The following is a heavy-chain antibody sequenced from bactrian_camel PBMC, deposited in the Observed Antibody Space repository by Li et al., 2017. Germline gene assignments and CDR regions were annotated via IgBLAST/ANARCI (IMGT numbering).Heavy chain of an antibody. J-gene: IGHJ4*01. CDR2: IYAGGGVGPST. CDR3: AADESSGHYRGYSY. V-gene: IGHV3S54*01. Sequence: VQLVESGGGSVQPGGSLRLSCAASRMPDGRNCMGWFRQAPGKEREKVAAIYAGGGVGPSTYYADSVKGRFTVSRDSAKSTLYLQMDSLKPEDTAMYYCAADESSGHYRGYSYWGLGTQVTVS. D-gene: IGHD2*01. CDR1: RMPDGRNC.